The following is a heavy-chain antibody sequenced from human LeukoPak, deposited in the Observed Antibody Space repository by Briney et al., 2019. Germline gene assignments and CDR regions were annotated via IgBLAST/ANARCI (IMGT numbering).Heavy chain of an antibody. CDR1: GFTFSSYG. Sequence: PGGSLRLSCAASGFTFSSYGMHWVRQAPGKGLEWVAFIRYDGSNKYYADSVKGRFTISRDNSKNTLYLQMNSLRAEDTAVYYCASDKTAQLDNYYYYMDVWGKGTTVTISS. J-gene: IGHJ6*03. D-gene: IGHD6-13*01. V-gene: IGHV3-30*02. CDR3: ASDKTAQLDNYYYYMDV. CDR2: IRYDGSNK.